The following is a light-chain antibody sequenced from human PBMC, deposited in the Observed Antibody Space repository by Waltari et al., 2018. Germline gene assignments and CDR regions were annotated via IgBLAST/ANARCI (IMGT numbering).Light chain of an antibody. CDR3: QQYGGSPRIFT. Sequence: ESVLPQSPGTLSLSPGERATLSCKTSQNISSSYLTWYQQKPGQAPRLFVNGVSTRAPGIPDRFSGSRSGTDFTLTISRLEPEDFAVYYCQQYGGSPRIFTFGAGTKVEIK. J-gene: IGKJ3*01. CDR2: GVS. CDR1: QNISSSY. V-gene: IGKV3-20*01.